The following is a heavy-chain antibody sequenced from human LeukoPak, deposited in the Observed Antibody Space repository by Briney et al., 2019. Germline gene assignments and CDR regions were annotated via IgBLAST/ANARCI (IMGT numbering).Heavy chain of an antibody. D-gene: IGHD6-6*01. CDR3: ATSIAARPGYYYYMDV. Sequence: ASVKVSCKASGGTFSSYASSWVRHAPGQALEWMVGIIPSFGTANNAQMIRGIVTITTNASTSTAYMERSSLRSEDTALYYWATSIAARPGYYYYMDVWGKGTTVTVSS. V-gene: IGHV1-69*05. CDR1: GGTFSSYA. J-gene: IGHJ6*03. CDR2: IIPSFGTA.